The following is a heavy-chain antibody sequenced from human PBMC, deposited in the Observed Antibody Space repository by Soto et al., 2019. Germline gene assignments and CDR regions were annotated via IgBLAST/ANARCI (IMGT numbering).Heavy chain of an antibody. CDR3: ARDGTLYGSSAYYYLY. Sequence: SVEGYCAGSGGALSNSGFDWVRTTPGQGLEWMGGIIPIFGTAKYAQKFQGRVTITADDSTRTAYMELSSLRSEDTAVYYCARDGTLYGSSAYYYLYWGQGTLVTGSS. D-gene: IGHD3-22*01. CDR1: GGALSNSG. CDR2: IIPIFGTA. V-gene: IGHV1-69*13. J-gene: IGHJ4*02.